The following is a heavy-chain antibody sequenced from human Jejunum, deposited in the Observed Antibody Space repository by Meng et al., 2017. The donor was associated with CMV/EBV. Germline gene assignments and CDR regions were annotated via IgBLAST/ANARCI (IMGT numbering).Heavy chain of an antibody. D-gene: IGHD4-11*01. Sequence: FGFTFSIYPMPWVRQAPGKGLEWVSVISDDGTNKYHAGSVMGRFTTSRDNSKNTLYLQMNSLRGDDTAIYYCARENDYRNYFDQWGQGTLVTVSS. V-gene: IGHV3-30-3*01. CDR3: ARENDYRNYFDQ. CDR1: GFTFSIYP. CDR2: ISDDGTNK. J-gene: IGHJ4*02.